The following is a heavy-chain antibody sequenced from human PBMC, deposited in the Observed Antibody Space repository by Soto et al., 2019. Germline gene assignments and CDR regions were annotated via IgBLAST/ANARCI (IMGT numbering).Heavy chain of an antibody. CDR2: ISWNSGSI. CDR3: AKGMGYSGSYHDAFDI. CDR1: GFTFDDYA. Sequence: EVQLVESGGGLVQPGRSLRLSCAASGFTFDDYAMHWVRQAPGKGLEWVSGISWNSGSIGYADSVKGRFTISRDNAKNSLYLQMNSLRAEDTALYYCAKGMGYSGSYHDAFDIWGQGTMVTVSS. D-gene: IGHD1-26*01. V-gene: IGHV3-9*01. J-gene: IGHJ3*02.